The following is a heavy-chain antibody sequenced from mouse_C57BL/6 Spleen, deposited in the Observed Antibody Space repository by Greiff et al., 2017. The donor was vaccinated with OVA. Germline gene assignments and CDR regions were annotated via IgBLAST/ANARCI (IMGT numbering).Heavy chain of an antibody. V-gene: IGHV10-3*01. CDR1: GFTFNTYA. CDR3: VRDNGNYWYFDV. D-gene: IGHD2-1*01. J-gene: IGHJ1*03. Sequence: EVQRVESGGGLVQPKGSLKLSCAASGFTFNTYAMHWVRQAPGTGLEWVARIRSKSSNYATYYADSVKDRFTISRDDSQSMLYLQMNNLKTEDTAMYYCVRDNGNYWYFDVWGTGTTVTVSS. CDR2: IRSKSSNYAT.